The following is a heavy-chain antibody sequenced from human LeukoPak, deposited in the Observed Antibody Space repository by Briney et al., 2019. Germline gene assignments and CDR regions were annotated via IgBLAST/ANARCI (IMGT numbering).Heavy chain of an antibody. J-gene: IGHJ4*02. CDR2: ISGDSKYI. Sequence: GGSLRLSCAGSGFTFSRYTFNWVRQAPGRGLEWVSAISGDSKYIYYTDSVKGRFTISRDNAKNSVFLQMNSLRVEDTAVYYCATRSGYSFDYWGQGTLVTVSS. CDR3: ATRSGYSFDY. D-gene: IGHD3-3*01. CDR1: GFTFSRYT. V-gene: IGHV3-21*01.